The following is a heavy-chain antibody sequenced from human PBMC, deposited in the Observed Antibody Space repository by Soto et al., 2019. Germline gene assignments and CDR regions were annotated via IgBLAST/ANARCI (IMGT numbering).Heavy chain of an antibody. CDR2: IWYDGTSK. J-gene: IGHJ3*02. CDR3: ARTPLTSDAFDI. D-gene: IGHD2-15*01. V-gene: IGHV3-33*01. CDR1: GFTFSTYA. Sequence: QVQPVESGGGVVQPGRSLTLSCAASGFTFSTYAMHWVRQAPGKGLEWVAVIWYDGTSKFYADFVRGRFTISRDNSNNTLYLQLNSLRPDDTAVYYCARTPLTSDAFDIWGQGTTVTVSS.